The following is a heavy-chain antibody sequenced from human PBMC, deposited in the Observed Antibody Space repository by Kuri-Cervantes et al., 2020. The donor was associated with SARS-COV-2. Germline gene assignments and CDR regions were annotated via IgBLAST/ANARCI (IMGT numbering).Heavy chain of an antibody. CDR3: TRDLLGISDYYYMDV. D-gene: IGHD7-27*01. V-gene: IGHV3-15*01. Sequence: GGSLRLSCVGTGFSFSDAWMSWVRQTPGKGLEWVGRFKSKAAGGTIVYAAPVQGRFTISRDDSRNTLYLQMNSLKTEDTAVYYCTRDLLGISDYYYMDVWGKGTTVTVSS. CDR1: GFSFSDAW. CDR2: FKSKAAGGTI. J-gene: IGHJ6*03.